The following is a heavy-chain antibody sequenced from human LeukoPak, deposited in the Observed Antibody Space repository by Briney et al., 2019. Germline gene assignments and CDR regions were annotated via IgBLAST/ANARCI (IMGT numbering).Heavy chain of an antibody. D-gene: IGHD2-2*01. Sequence: GGSLRLACAPYGFTFSSYSMNWVRQAPGKGLEWVSSISSSSSHISYADSVKGRFTISRDNGKNSLYLLMNSLRAEDTAVYYCARDYLVVPAAMWWFDPWGQGTLVTVSS. J-gene: IGHJ5*02. CDR2: ISSSSSHI. CDR3: ARDYLVVPAAMWWFDP. CDR1: GFTFSSYS. V-gene: IGHV3-21*01.